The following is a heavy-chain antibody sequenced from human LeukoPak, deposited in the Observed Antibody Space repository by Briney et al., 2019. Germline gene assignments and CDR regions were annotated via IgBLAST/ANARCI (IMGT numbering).Heavy chain of an antibody. CDR1: GFSFSDYY. V-gene: IGHV3-11*06. CDR3: ARCGGIYTYGNPCDS. CDR2: ITNGGKYT. Sequence: PGGSLRLSCAASGFSFSDYYVSWIRQAPGKGLEWISYITNGGKYTNYADSVKGRFTISRDNAKRSLYLQMDSLRVEDTAVYYCARCGGIYTYGNPCDSWGQGTLVTVSS. D-gene: IGHD5-18*01. J-gene: IGHJ5*02.